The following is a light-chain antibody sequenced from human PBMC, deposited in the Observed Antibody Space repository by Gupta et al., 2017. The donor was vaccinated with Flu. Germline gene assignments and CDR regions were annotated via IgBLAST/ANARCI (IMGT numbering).Light chain of an antibody. CDR3: SSYTSSYTYV. CDR1: SRDVGTYNR. J-gene: IGLJ1*01. Sequence: QSALTQPPSVSGSPGQSVTISCTGTSRDVGTYNRVSWYQQPPGTAPKLMIYEVSNRPSGVPDRFSGSKSGNTASLTISGLQGEDEADYYCSSYTSSYTYVFGTGTKVTVL. V-gene: IGLV2-18*02. CDR2: EVS.